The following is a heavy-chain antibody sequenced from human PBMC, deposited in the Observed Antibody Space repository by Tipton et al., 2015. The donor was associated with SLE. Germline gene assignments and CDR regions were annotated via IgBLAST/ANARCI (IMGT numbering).Heavy chain of an antibody. CDR3: ARGGGSYYDY. Sequence: GLVKPSETLSLTCTVSGVSVSSYYWSWIRQPAGKGLEWIGRVYSSGSTIYNPSIKSRITLSLDTSKNQFPPRVNSVTAADTAVYYCARGGGSYYDYWGQGTLVTVSS. D-gene: IGHD1-26*01. J-gene: IGHJ4*02. CDR2: VYSSGST. V-gene: IGHV4-4*07. CDR1: GVSVSSYY.